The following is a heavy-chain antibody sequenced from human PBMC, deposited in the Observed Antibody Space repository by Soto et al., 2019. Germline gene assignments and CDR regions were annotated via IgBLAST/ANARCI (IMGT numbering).Heavy chain of an antibody. J-gene: IGHJ4*02. D-gene: IGHD1-26*01. CDR3: GRGRSGQIVIFY. V-gene: IGHV1-2*02. CDR1: GYTFTGHY. Sequence: VKVSCKTSGYTFTGHYIHWVRQAPQQGPEWMGEIGPESGATRSSEKFRGRVTMTMDTSITTVYMELRNLSPDDTAVYYCGRGRSGQIVIFYWGQGTPVTVSS. CDR2: IGPESGAT.